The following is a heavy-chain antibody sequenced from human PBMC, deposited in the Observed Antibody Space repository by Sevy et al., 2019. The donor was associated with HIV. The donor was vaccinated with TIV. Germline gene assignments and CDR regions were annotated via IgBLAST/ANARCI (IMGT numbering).Heavy chain of an antibody. CDR3: ARADCSGGSCYSGRGGFDY. CDR1: GGSISSSNW. Sequence: SETLSLTCAVSGGSISSSNWWSWVRQPPGKGLEWIGEIYHSGSTNYNPSLKSRVTISVDKSKNQFFLKLSSVTAADTAVYYCARADCSGGSCYSGRGGFDYWGQGTLVTVSS. V-gene: IGHV4-4*02. CDR2: IYHSGST. J-gene: IGHJ4*02. D-gene: IGHD2-15*01.